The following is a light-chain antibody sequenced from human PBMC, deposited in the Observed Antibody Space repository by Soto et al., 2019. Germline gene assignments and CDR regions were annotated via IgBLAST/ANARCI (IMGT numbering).Light chain of an antibody. CDR1: QSVSNFY. V-gene: IGKV3D-20*02. CDR3: QHRSNSWT. CDR2: DAS. J-gene: IGKJ1*01. Sequence: DIVLTQSPGTLSLSTGERGTLSCRASQSVSNFYLAWYQQNPGQAPRLLIYDASTRATGIPARFSGSGSGTDFTLTISSLEPEDFAVYYCQHRSNSWTFCQGTKVDIK.